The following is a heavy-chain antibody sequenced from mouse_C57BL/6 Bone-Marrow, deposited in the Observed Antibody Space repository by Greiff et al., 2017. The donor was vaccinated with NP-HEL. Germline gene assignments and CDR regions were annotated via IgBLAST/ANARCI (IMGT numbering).Heavy chain of an antibody. Sequence: VQLQQSGPELVKPGDSVKISCKASGYSFTGYFMNWVMQSHGKSLEWIGRINPYNGDTFYNQKFKGKATLTVDKSSSTAHMELRSLISEDSAVYYCARQGSSYGYWGQGTTRTVSS. V-gene: IGHV1-20*01. D-gene: IGHD1-1*01. CDR1: GYSFTGYF. CDR3: ARQGSSYGY. CDR2: INPYNGDT. J-gene: IGHJ2*01.